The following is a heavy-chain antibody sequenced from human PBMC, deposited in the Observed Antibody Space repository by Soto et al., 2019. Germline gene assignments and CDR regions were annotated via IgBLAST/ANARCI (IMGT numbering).Heavy chain of an antibody. CDR2: IYYSGST. CDR1: GGSISSGGYY. V-gene: IGHV4-31*03. J-gene: IGHJ2*01. Sequence: QVQLQESGPGLVKPSQTLSLTCTVSGGSISSGGYYWSWIRQHPGKGLEWIGYIYYSGSTYYNPSLRGRVTISVDTSKNQFSLKLSSVTAADTAVYYCARGIEVTTNWYFDLWGRGTLVTVSS. D-gene: IGHD4-17*01. CDR3: ARGIEVTTNWYFDL.